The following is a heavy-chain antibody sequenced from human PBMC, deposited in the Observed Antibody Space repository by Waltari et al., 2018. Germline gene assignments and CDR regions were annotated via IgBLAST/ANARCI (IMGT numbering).Heavy chain of an antibody. J-gene: IGHJ4*02. Sequence: QVQLQQWGAGLLKPSETLSLTCAVYGGAFSGSYWSWIRQSPGKGLVWTGEINHSGSTNYNPSLKSRVTISVDTSKNQFSLKVSSVTAADTAVYYCARQFSSGWYSEYWGQGTLVTVSS. V-gene: IGHV4-34*01. CDR1: GGAFSGSY. CDR2: INHSGST. D-gene: IGHD6-19*01. CDR3: ARQFSSGWYSEY.